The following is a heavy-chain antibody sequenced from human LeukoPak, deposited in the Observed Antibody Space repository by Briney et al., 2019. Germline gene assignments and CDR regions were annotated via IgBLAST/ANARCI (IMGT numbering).Heavy chain of an antibody. CDR1: GFTFDDYG. D-gene: IGHD2-2*01. Sequence: GGSLRLSCAASGFTFDDYGMSWVRQAPGKGLEWVSGINWNGGSTGYADSVKGRFTISRDNAKNSLYLQMNRLRAEDTALYYCARDGSDCSSTSCYEDYWGQGILVTVSS. CDR3: ARDGSDCSSTSCYEDY. CDR2: INWNGGST. J-gene: IGHJ4*02. V-gene: IGHV3-20*04.